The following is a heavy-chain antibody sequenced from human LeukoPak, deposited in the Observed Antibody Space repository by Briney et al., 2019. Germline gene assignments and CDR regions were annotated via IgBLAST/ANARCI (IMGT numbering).Heavy chain of an antibody. CDR3: AREAVDSGSQYIDY. V-gene: IGHV3-53*01. J-gene: IGHJ4*02. D-gene: IGHD1-26*01. CDR2: IYSGGST. CDR1: GFTVSSNY. Sequence: TGGSLRLSCAASGFTVSSNYMSWVRQAPGKGLEWVSVIYSGGSTYYADSVKGRFTISRDNSKNTLYLQMNSLRAEDTAVYYCAREAVDSGSQYIDYWGQGTLVTVSS.